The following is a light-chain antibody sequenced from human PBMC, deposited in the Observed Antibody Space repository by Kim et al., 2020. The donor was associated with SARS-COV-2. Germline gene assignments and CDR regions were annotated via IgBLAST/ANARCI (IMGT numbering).Light chain of an antibody. V-gene: IGLV1-40*01. CDR2: GNT. CDR1: SSNIGAGYD. CDR3: QSYDNRLSGSV. J-gene: IGLJ3*02. Sequence: QSVLTQPPSVSGAPGQRVTISCTGSSSNIGAGYDVHWYQQLPGTAPKLLIYGNTNRPSGVPDRFSGSKSGTSASLAITGLQAEDEADYYCQSYDNRLSGSVLGGGTQLTVL.